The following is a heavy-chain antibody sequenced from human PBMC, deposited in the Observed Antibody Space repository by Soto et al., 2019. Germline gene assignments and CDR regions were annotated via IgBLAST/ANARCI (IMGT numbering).Heavy chain of an antibody. CDR1: GGSISSSSYY. J-gene: IGHJ4*02. Sequence: QLQLQESGPGLVKPSETLSLTCTVSGGSISSSSYYWGWIRQPPGKGLEWIGSIYYSGSTYYNPSLKSRVTISVDTSKNQFSLKLSSVTAADTAVYYCARQPRQWLPHFDYWGQGTLVTVSS. CDR3: ARQPRQWLPHFDY. V-gene: IGHV4-39*01. CDR2: IYYSGST. D-gene: IGHD6-19*01.